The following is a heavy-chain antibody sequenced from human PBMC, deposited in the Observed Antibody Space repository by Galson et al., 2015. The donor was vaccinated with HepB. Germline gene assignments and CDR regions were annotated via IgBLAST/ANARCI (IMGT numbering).Heavy chain of an antibody. J-gene: IGHJ4*02. Sequence: SLRLSCAASGFTFDDFYMTWIRQAPGKGLEWLAYISQSGHDIQYAHSVQGRFTISRDNAKNSVSLQMNSLRAEDTAVYYCTKTARLADYWGRGTLVTVSS. CDR1: GFTFDDFY. CDR3: TKTARLADY. CDR2: ISQSGHDI. D-gene: IGHD5-24*01. V-gene: IGHV3-11*01.